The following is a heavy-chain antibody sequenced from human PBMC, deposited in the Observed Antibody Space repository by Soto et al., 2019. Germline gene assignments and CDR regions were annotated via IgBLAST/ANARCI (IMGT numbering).Heavy chain of an antibody. J-gene: IGHJ4*02. CDR1: GFTFSSYS. CDR3: ASWRAYYYGSGSSHSPDY. CDR2: ISSSSSYI. D-gene: IGHD3-10*01. V-gene: IGHV3-21*01. Sequence: GGSLRLSCAASGFTFSSYSMNWVRQAPGKGLEWVSSISSSSSYIYYADSVKGRFTISRDNAKNSLYLQMNSLRAEDTAVYYCASWRAYYYGSGSSHSPDYWGQGTLVTVSS.